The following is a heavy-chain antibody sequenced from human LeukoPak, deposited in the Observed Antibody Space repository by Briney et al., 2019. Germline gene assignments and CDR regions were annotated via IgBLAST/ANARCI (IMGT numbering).Heavy chain of an antibody. J-gene: IGHJ4*02. Sequence: GGSLRLSCAASGFIFSSHGMNWVRQAPGKGLEWVSGISPSGDITYYADSVKGRFTISRDNSKNTVYLQMDSLRFEDAAVYYRAPDLGYIRFDNWGQGTLVTVSS. V-gene: IGHV3-23*01. D-gene: IGHD1-1*01. CDR1: GFIFSSHG. CDR3: APDLGYIRFDN. CDR2: ISPSGDIT.